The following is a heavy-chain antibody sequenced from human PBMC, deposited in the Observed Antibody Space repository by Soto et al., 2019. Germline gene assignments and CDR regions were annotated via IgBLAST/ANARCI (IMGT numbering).Heavy chain of an antibody. Sequence: PGESLKISCQASGYSFSDSWISWVRQLPGKGLEWMGRIDPTDSYTTYSPSFQGHVTISVDKSITTAYLQWSSLKASDTATYYCARHSGHDQPLLLFDFWGQGTLVTVS. D-gene: IGHD5-12*01. V-gene: IGHV5-10-1*01. CDR2: IDPTDSYT. CDR3: ARHSGHDQPLLLFDF. CDR1: GYSFSDSW. J-gene: IGHJ4*02.